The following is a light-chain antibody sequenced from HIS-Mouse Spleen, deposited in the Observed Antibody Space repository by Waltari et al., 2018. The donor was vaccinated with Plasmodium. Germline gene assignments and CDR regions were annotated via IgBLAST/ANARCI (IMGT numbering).Light chain of an antibody. Sequence: QSVLTQPPSVSAAPGQKVTISCSGSSSNIGNNYVSWYQQLPGTAPKLLIYDNNKGPSGIPDPFSGSKSGTSATLGITGLQTGDEADYYCGTWDSSLSAGVVFGGGTKLTVL. CDR3: GTWDSSLSAGVV. CDR1: SSNIGNNY. J-gene: IGLJ2*01. V-gene: IGLV1-51*01. CDR2: DNN.